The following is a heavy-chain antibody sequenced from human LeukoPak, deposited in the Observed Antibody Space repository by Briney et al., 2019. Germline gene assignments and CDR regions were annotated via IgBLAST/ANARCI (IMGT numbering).Heavy chain of an antibody. V-gene: IGHV3-23*01. J-gene: IGHJ4*02. Sequence: GGSLRLSCAASGFTFSSYAMSWVRHAPGKGLEWVSAISGSGGSTYYADSVKGRFTISRDNSKNTLYLQMNSLRAEDTAVYYCAKEGGCSSTSCHSPNDYWGQGTLVTVSS. CDR3: AKEGGCSSTSCHSPNDY. CDR1: GFTFSSYA. CDR2: ISGSGGST. D-gene: IGHD2-2*01.